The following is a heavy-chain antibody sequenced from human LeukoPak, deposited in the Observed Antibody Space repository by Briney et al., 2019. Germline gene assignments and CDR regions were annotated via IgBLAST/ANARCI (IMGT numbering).Heavy chain of an antibody. J-gene: IGHJ4*02. CDR1: GFTFSSYE. V-gene: IGHV3-48*03. CDR2: ISSSGSTM. D-gene: IGHD3-10*01. CDR3: ARGRFAGESFDY. Sequence: GGSLRLSCAASGFTFSSYEMNWVRQAPGKGLEWVSYISSSGSTMYYADSVKGRFTISRDNAKNSLYLQMNSLRAEDTAVYYCARGRFAGESFDYWGQGTLVTVSS.